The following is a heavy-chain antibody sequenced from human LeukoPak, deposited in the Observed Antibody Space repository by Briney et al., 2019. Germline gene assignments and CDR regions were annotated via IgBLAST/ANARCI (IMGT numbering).Heavy chain of an antibody. J-gene: IGHJ5*02. CDR1: GITFRSYG. CDR3: ARHYGP. CDR2: IWYDGSNK. Sequence: GGSLRLSCAASGITFRSYGMHWVRQAPGKGLEWVAFIWYDGSNKYYADSVKGRFTISRDNSRNTLFLQMNSLRAEDTAVYYCARHYGPWGQGTLVTVSS. V-gene: IGHV3-33*01. D-gene: IGHD3-16*01.